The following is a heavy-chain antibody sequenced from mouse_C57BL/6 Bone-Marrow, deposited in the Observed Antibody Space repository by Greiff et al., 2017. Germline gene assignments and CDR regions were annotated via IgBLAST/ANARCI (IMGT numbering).Heavy chain of an antibody. CDR3: ARWSPYYYGSSYDAMDY. V-gene: IGHV1-82*01. CDR1: GYAFSSSW. CDR2: IYPGDGDT. D-gene: IGHD1-1*01. Sequence: QLQQSGPELVKPGASVKISCKASGYAFSSSWMNWVKQRPGKGLEWIGRIYPGDGDTNYNGKFKGKATLTADKSSSTAYMQLSRLTSEDSAVYFCARWSPYYYGSSYDAMDYWGQGTSVTVSS. J-gene: IGHJ4*01.